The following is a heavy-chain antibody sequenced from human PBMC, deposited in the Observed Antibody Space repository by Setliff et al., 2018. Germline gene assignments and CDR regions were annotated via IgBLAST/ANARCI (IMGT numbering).Heavy chain of an antibody. CDR3: ARDDDTTSRYSRFEH. J-gene: IGHJ5*02. Sequence: GGSLRLSCAASGFTFSRAYMNWVRQAPGKGLEWVGRIKSKTDGGTTDYAAPVKGKFSISRDDSENALYLQMDSLRAEDTAVYYCARDDDTTSRYSRFEHWGQGTPVTVSS. V-gene: IGHV3-15*07. CDR2: IKSKTDGGTT. CDR1: GFTFSRAY. D-gene: IGHD5-12*01.